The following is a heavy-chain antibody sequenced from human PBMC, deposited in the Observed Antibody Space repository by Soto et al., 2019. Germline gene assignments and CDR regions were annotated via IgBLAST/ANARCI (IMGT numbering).Heavy chain of an antibody. D-gene: IGHD1-26*01. J-gene: IGHJ4*02. CDR3: GRWSGRVGS. CDR1: GFTVSSNS. V-gene: IGHV3-66*01. Sequence: EVQLVESGGGLVQPGESLRLSCAVSGFTVSSNSMSWVRQTPGKGLEWVSVLHGGGDTNYADSVKGRFTIFRDNSENTLSLLMSRRRVEEAAMYYCGRWSGRVGSWGQGSLVTVSS. CDR2: LHGGGDT.